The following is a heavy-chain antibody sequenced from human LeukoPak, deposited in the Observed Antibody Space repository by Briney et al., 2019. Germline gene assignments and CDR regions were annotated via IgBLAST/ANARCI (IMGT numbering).Heavy chain of an antibody. D-gene: IGHD2-15*01. V-gene: IGHV4-38-2*02. J-gene: IGHJ4*02. CDR3: VRVKTGSCSDH. CDR1: GDSISYFY. CDR2: ISNSGNT. Sequence: PSETLSLTCSVSGDSISYFYWGWLRQSPGKGLEWLGSISNSGNTYYNPSLKRRVTVTADTSKNQFSLKLNSVTAADTAMYYCVRVKTGSCSDHWGQGTLVTVSS.